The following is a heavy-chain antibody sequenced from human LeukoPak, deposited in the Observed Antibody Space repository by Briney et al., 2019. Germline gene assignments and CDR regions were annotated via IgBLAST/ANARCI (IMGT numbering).Heavy chain of an antibody. CDR1: GYTFTGYY. CDR3: AGYGDYGLDY. CDR2: SNPNSCGT. D-gene: IGHD4-17*01. J-gene: IGHJ4*02. V-gene: IGHV1-2*02. Sequence: ASVKVSCTSSGYTFTGYYRHWVRQAPGQGLEWMCWSNPNSCGTNYAQKFQGRVTMTRDTSISTAYMELSRMRPDDTAVYYCAGYGDYGLDYWGQRTLVTVSS.